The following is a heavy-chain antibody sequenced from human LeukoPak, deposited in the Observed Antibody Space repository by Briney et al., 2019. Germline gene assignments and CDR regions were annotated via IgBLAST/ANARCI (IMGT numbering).Heavy chain of an antibody. Sequence: SETLSLTCAVSGYSISSGYYWGWIRQPPGKGLEWIGSIYHSGSTNYNPSLKSRVTISVDTSKNQFSLKLSSVTAADTAVYYCARKRDEYYDFWSGYLKARWFDPWGQGTLVTVSS. J-gene: IGHJ5*02. CDR1: GYSISSGYY. CDR3: ARKRDEYYDFWSGYLKARWFDP. CDR2: IYHSGST. V-gene: IGHV4-38-2*01. D-gene: IGHD3-3*01.